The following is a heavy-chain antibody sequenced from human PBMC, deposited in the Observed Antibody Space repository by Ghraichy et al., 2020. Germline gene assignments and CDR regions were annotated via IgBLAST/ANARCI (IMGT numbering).Heavy chain of an antibody. CDR3: ARGPSLQQLVRGGLNY. Sequence: ASVKVSCKTSGAHFTPSVTNWERLSSVQGLERMGWMNPDTGHTGFAETFQGRVTLTRNTSITTAYLELSSLRSDDTAVYYCARGPSLQQLVRGGLNYWGQGSLVAVSS. V-gene: IGHV1-8*02. D-gene: IGHD3-10*01. J-gene: IGHJ4*02. CDR2: MNPDTGHT. CDR1: GAHFTPSV.